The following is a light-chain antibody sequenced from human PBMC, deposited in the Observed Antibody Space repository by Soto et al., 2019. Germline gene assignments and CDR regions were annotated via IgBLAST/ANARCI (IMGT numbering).Light chain of an antibody. V-gene: IGKV1-39*01. CDR2: GAS. CDR3: QQSYSTPLYT. CDR1: QSIAGY. Sequence: DIQMTQSPSSLSASVGDRVTIACRASQSIAGYLNWYQQKPGKAPNLLLYGASSLQSGVPSRFSGSGFGTDFTLTISSLRPEDSATYYCQQSYSTPLYTSGQGTKLEI. J-gene: IGKJ2*01.